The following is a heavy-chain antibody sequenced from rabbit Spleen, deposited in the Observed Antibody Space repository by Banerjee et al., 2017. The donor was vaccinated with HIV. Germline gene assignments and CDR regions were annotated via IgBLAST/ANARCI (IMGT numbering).Heavy chain of an antibody. CDR3: ARVDWNWGYGDL. CDR1: GFTFSSSYY. J-gene: IGHJ4*01. V-gene: IGHV1S40*01. D-gene: IGHD3-1*01. CDR2: IYTSPGSA. Sequence: QSLEESGGGLVQPEGSLTLTCTASGFTFSSSYYMCWVRQAPGKGLELIACIYTSPGSAYYATWAKGRFTISKTSSTTVTLQMTSLTAADTATYFCARVDWNWGYGDLWGPGTLVTVS.